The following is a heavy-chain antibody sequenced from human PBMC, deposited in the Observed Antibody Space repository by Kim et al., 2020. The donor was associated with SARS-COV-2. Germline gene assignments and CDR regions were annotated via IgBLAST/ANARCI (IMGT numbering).Heavy chain of an antibody. V-gene: IGHV1-69*01. D-gene: IGHD6-19*01. J-gene: IGHJ3*02. Sequence: QGRVTITADESTSTAYMELSSLRSEDTAVYYCARLRTPGYSSGWYGAFDIWGQGTMVTVSS. CDR3: ARLRTPGYSSGWYGAFDI.